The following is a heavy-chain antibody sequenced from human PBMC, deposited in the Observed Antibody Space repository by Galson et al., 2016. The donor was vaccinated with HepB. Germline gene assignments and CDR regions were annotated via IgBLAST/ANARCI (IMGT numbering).Heavy chain of an antibody. V-gene: IGHV5-51*01. D-gene: IGHD3-9*01. J-gene: IGHJ4*02. CDR3: TRVFWVSPHFDS. CDR2: IHTSDSDT. Sequence: QSGAEVKKPGESLKISCKGSGYSFNMYWIGWVRQIPGKGLEWMGIIHTSDSDTRYSPSFQGQFTISADKSISTANLQWSNLKASDTAMYYCTRVFWVSPHFDSWGQGTLVTVSS. CDR1: GYSFNMYW.